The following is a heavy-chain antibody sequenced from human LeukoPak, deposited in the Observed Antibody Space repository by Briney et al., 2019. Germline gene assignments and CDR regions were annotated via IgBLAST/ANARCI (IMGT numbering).Heavy chain of an antibody. V-gene: IGHV1-58*01. D-gene: IGHD2-15*01. CDR3: AADLPGDRSGGSCYKSNYYYGMDV. CDR1: GFTFTSSA. J-gene: IGHJ6*02. Sequence: SVKVSCKASGFTFTSSAVQWVRQARGQRLEWIGWIVVGSGNTNYAQKFQERVTITRDMSTSTAYMELSSLRSEDTAVYYCAADLPGDRSGGSCYKSNYYYGMDVWGQGTTVTVSS. CDR2: IVVGSGNT.